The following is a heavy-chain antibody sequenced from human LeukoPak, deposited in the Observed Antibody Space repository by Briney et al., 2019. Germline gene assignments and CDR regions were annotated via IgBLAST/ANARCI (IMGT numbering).Heavy chain of an antibody. D-gene: IGHD2-15*01. V-gene: IGHV4-34*04. J-gene: IGHJ4*02. CDR2: INHIGST. CDR3: AMAFYCSGGSCDRRRDY. CDR1: GWSFSGYY. Sequence: SETLSLACAVYGWSFSGYYWSWIRQPPGKGLEWVGEINHIGSTNNNPSLKSRATISVNPSHNQFSLKLSAITAADPAVFYLAMAFYCSGGSCDRRRDYWGQGTLVTVSS.